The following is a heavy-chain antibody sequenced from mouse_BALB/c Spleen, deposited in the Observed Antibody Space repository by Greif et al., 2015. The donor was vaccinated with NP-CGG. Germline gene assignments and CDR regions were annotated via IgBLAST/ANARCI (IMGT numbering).Heavy chain of an antibody. CDR3: ARKLGRGLYFDY. D-gene: IGHD4-1*01. J-gene: IGHJ2*01. Sequence: DVQLQESGAELVKPGASVKLSCTAPGFNIKDTYMHWVKQRPEQGLEWIGRIDPANGNTKYDPKFQGKATITADTSSNTAYLQLSSLTSEDTAVYYCARKLGRGLYFDYWGQGTTLTVSS. CDR1: GFNIKDTY. CDR2: IDPANGNT. V-gene: IGHV14-3*02.